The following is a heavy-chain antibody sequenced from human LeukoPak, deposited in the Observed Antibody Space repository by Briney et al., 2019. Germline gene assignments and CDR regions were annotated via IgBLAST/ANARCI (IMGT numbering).Heavy chain of an antibody. CDR2: INHSGST. Sequence: PSETLSLTCAVYGGSFSGYYCSWIRQPPGKGLEWIGEINHSGSTNYNPSLKSRVTISVDTSKNQFSLKLSSVTAADTAVYYCAIGDGASWGQGTLVTVSS. CDR3: AIGDGAS. CDR1: GGSFSGYY. V-gene: IGHV4-34*01. J-gene: IGHJ5*02. D-gene: IGHD5-24*01.